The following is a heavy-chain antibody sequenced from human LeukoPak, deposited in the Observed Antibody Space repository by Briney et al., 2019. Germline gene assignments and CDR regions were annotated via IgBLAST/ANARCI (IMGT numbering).Heavy chain of an antibody. CDR2: IYYSGST. J-gene: IGHJ5*02. Sequence: SETLSLTCTVSGGSISSGGYYWSWIRQHPGKGLEWIGYIYYSGSTYYNPSLKSRVTISVDTSKNQFSLKLSSVTAADTAVYYCAREQRYYYGSESPLGPWGQGTLVTVSS. CDR3: AREQRYYYGSESPLGP. CDR1: GGSISSGGYY. D-gene: IGHD3-10*01. V-gene: IGHV4-31*03.